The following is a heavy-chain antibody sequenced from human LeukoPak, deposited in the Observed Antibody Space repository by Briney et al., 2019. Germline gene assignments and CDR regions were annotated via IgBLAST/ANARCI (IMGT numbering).Heavy chain of an antibody. CDR2: FDPEDGET. CDR1: GYTLTELS. D-gene: IGHD1-26*01. Sequence: ASVKVSCKVSGYTLTELSMHWVRQAPGKGLEWMGGFDPEDGETIYAQKFQGRVTMTEDTSTDTAYMELSSLRSEDTAVYYCATAASLHRWDTFDYWGQGTLVTVSS. CDR3: ATAASLHRWDTFDY. J-gene: IGHJ4*02. V-gene: IGHV1-24*01.